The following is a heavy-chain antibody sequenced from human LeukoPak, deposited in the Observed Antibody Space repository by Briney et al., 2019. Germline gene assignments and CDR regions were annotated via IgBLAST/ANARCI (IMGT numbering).Heavy chain of an antibody. CDR3: ARALGYYYDSSGYTQRARFDP. D-gene: IGHD3-22*01. V-gene: IGHV1-69*13. J-gene: IGHJ5*02. Sequence: GASVKVSCKASGGTFSSYAISWVRQAPGQGLEWVGGIIPIFGTANYAQKFQGRVTITADESTSTAYMELSSLRSEDTAVYYCARALGYYYDSSGYTQRARFDPWGQGTLVTVSS. CDR2: IIPIFGTA. CDR1: GGTFSSYA.